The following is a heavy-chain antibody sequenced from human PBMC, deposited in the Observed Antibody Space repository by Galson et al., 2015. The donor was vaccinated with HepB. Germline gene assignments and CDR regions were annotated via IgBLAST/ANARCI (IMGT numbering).Heavy chain of an antibody. Sequence: LSLTCTVSGDSINNYYWSWIRQPPGKGLEWIGYIYYSGSTSYNPSLRSRVTISVDTSKNQFSLRLSSVTAADTAIYYCARHQKRGIAVAGTDYWGQGTLVTVSS. CDR3: ARHQKRGIAVAGTDY. CDR2: IYYSGST. CDR1: GDSINNYY. J-gene: IGHJ4*02. D-gene: IGHD6-19*01. V-gene: IGHV4-59*08.